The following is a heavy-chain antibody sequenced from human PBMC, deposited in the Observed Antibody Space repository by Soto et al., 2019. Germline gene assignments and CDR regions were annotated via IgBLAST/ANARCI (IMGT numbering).Heavy chain of an antibody. V-gene: IGHV1-46*01. CDR1: GYTFTTYY. Sequence: ASVQVSCKAAGYTFTTYYMHWVRQAPGQGLEWMGVIDPTHGSTTYAQKFQSRVTMTSDTSTSTAYMELSSLRSEDTAVYYCARDFVVVAATPLSRYYYYGMDVWGQGTTVTVSS. J-gene: IGHJ6*02. D-gene: IGHD2-15*01. CDR2: IDPTHGST. CDR3: ARDFVVVAATPLSRYYYYGMDV.